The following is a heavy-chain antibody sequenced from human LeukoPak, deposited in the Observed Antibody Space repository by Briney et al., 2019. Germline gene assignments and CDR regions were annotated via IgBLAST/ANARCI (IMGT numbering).Heavy chain of an antibody. Sequence: GGSLRLSRAASGFTFSSYAMSWVRQAPGKGLEWVSAISGSGGSTYYADSVKGRFTISRDNSKNTLYLQMNSLRAEDTAVYYCAKDRRITFGGVIDPFDYWGQGTLVTVSS. CDR3: AKDRRITFGGVIDPFDY. D-gene: IGHD3-16*02. V-gene: IGHV3-23*01. CDR1: GFTFSSYA. J-gene: IGHJ4*02. CDR2: ISGSGGST.